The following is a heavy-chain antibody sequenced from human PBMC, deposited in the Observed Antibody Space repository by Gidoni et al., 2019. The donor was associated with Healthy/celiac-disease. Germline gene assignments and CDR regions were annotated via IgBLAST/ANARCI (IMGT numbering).Heavy chain of an antibody. CDR2: ISWNSGSI. Sequence: EVQLVESGGGLVQPGRSLRLSCAASGFTFDDYAMHWVRQAPGKGLEWVSGISWNSGSIGYADSVKGLFTISRDNAKNSLYLQMNSLRAEDTALYYCAKDIYRGGSGHSDYWGQGTLVTVSS. CDR1: GFTFDDYA. D-gene: IGHD6-19*01. J-gene: IGHJ4*02. V-gene: IGHV3-9*01. CDR3: AKDIYRGGSGHSDY.